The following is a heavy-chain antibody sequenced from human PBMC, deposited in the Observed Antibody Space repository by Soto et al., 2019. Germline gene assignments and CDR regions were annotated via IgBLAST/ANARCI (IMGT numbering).Heavy chain of an antibody. D-gene: IGHD2-2*01. CDR2: ISYDGSNK. CDR1: GFTFSSYA. J-gene: IGHJ5*02. CDR3: ARVPEGSSTGCYSWFVP. V-gene: IGHV3-30-3*01. Sequence: PGGSLRLSCAASGFTFSSYAMHWVRQAPGKGLEWVAVISYDGSNKYYADSVKGRFTISRDNSKNTLYLQMNSLRAEDTAVYYCARVPEGSSTGCYSWFVPWGQGTLVTV.